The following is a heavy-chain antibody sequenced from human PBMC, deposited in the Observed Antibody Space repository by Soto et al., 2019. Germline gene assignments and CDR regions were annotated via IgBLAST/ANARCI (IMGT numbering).Heavy chain of an antibody. CDR2: ISYDGSNK. D-gene: IGHD6-13*01. CDR3: AKDREYGSSKYSPTFDY. Sequence: QVQLVESGGGVVQPGRSLRLSCAASGFTFSSYGMHWVRQAPGKGLEWVAVISYDGSNKYYADSVKGRFTISRDNSKNTLYQQMNSLRAEDTAVYYCAKDREYGSSKYSPTFDYWGQGTLVTVSS. V-gene: IGHV3-30*18. CDR1: GFTFSSYG. J-gene: IGHJ4*02.